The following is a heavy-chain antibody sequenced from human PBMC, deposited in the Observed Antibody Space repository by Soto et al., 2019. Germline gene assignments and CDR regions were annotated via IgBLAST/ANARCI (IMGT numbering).Heavy chain of an antibody. D-gene: IGHD3-9*01. V-gene: IGHV3-64D*06. Sequence: PGVSLRLSCSASGFTFSSYAMHWVRQAPGKGLEYVSAISSNGGSTYYADSVKGRFTISRDNSKNTLYLQMSSLRAEDTAVYYCVKGPMFLTGTISRRRAAFDIWGQGTMVTVSS. CDR1: GFTFSSYA. CDR2: ISSNGGST. J-gene: IGHJ3*02. CDR3: VKGPMFLTGTISRRRAAFDI.